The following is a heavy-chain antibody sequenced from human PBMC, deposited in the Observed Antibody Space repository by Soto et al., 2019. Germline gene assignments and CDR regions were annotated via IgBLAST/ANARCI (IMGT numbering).Heavy chain of an antibody. CDR2: ISGRGGST. CDR3: AKGLPYSSGWYGWFDP. D-gene: IGHD6-13*01. V-gene: IGHV3-23*01. J-gene: IGHJ5*02. CDR1: GFTFSSYA. Sequence: EVQLLESGGGLVQPGGSLRLSCAASGFTFSSYAMSWVRQAPGKGLEWVSAISGRGGSTYYADSVKGRFTISRDNSKNPLYLQMISLRAEDTAVYYCAKGLPYSSGWYGWFDPWGQRSLVAVSS.